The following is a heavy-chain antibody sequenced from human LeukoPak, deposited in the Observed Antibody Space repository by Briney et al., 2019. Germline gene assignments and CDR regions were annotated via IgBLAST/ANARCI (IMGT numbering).Heavy chain of an antibody. V-gene: IGHV3-74*01. CDR3: AKRGLGEFDY. D-gene: IGHD3-16*01. CDR1: GFTFNNYW. Sequence: GGSLRLSCAASGFTFNNYWMHWVRQAPGKGLVWVSGINSDGSSATYADSVKGRFTISRDNSKNTLYLQMNSLRAEDTAVYYCAKRGLGEFDYWGQGTLVTVSS. J-gene: IGHJ4*02. CDR2: INSDGSSA.